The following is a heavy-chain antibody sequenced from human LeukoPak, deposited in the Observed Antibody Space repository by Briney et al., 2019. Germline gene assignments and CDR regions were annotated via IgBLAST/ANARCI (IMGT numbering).Heavy chain of an antibody. Sequence: GGSLRLSCAASGFTFSSYSMNWVRQAPGKGLEWVSSISSSSSYMYYADSVKGRFTISRDNAKNSLYLQMNSLRAEDTAVYYCAGKMATPPKPFDYWGQGTLVTVSS. V-gene: IGHV3-21*01. D-gene: IGHD5-24*01. CDR1: GFTFSSYS. CDR2: ISSSSSYM. CDR3: AGKMATPPKPFDY. J-gene: IGHJ4*02.